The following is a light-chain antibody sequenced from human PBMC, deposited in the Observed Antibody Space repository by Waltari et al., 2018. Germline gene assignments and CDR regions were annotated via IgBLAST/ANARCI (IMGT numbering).Light chain of an antibody. CDR3: DSYAGNNDRV. CDR2: EVS. V-gene: IGLV2-8*01. J-gene: IGLJ2*01. Sequence: QSALPQPPSASGPPGQSVTTSCPGPRSAVGDYNYVTCYHHHPCNAHKLIIYEVSKRPSGVPDRFSGSKSGNTAFLTVSGLQAEDEADYYCDSYAGNNDRVFGGGTKLTVL. CDR1: RSAVGDYNY.